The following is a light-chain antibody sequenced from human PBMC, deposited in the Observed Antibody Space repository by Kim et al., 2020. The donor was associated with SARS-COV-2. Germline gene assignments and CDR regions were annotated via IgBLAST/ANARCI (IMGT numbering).Light chain of an antibody. CDR3: QQHITWPGEII. CDR1: QNVKFN. Sequence: PEERVTLSCRASQNVKFNLVWYQQRPGQVTRLLIYGASTRATGVPARFSGSGSGTEFTLTINSVQSEAVAVSYCQQHITWPGEIIFGQGTRLEIK. V-gene: IGKV3-15*01. J-gene: IGKJ5*01. CDR2: GAS.